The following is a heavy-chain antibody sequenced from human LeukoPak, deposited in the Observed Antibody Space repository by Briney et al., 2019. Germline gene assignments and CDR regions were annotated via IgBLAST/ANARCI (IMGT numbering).Heavy chain of an antibody. CDR3: ATGVPAAIARPFDY. CDR1: GYTLTELS. Sequence: ASVKVSCKVSGYTLTELSMHWVRQAPGKGLEWMGGFDPEDGETIYAQKFQGRVTMTEDTSTDTAYMELSSLRSEDTAVYYCATGVPAAIARPFDYRGQGTLVTVSS. J-gene: IGHJ4*02. V-gene: IGHV1-24*01. CDR2: FDPEDGET. D-gene: IGHD2-2*02.